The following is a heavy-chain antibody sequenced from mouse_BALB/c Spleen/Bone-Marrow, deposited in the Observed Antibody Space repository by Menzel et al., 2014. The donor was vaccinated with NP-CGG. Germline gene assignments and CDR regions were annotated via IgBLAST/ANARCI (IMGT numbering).Heavy chain of an antibody. Sequence: EVQGVESGGGLVKSGGSLKLSCAASGFTFSNYGMSWVRQTPEKRLEWVATISGGGSYTFYSDSVKGRFTISRDNAKNNLYLHLGSLRSEDTAVYYCARHAYYDQTEVSFVYWGQGTLVTVSA. J-gene: IGHJ3*01. D-gene: IGHD2-4*01. CDR1: GFTFSNYG. CDR3: ARHAYYDQTEVSFVY. V-gene: IGHV5-9-2*01. CDR2: ISGGGSYT.